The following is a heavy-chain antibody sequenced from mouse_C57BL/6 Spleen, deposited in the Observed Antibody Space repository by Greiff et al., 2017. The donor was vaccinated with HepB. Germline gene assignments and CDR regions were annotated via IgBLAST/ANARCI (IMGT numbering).Heavy chain of an antibody. D-gene: IGHD4-1*01. V-gene: IGHV5-17*01. CDR3: ASNWLFAY. CDR1: GFTFSDYG. Sequence: EVQGVESGGGLVKPGGSLKLSCAASGFTFSDYGMHWVRQAPEKGLEWVAYISSGSSTIYYADTVKGRYTISRDNAKNTLFLQMTSLRSEDTAMYYCASNWLFAYWGQGTLVTVSA. CDR2: ISSGSSTI. J-gene: IGHJ3*01.